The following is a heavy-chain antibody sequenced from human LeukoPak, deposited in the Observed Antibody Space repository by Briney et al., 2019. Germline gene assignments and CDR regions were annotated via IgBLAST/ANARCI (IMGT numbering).Heavy chain of an antibody. J-gene: IGHJ4*02. Sequence: GGSLRLSCAASGFTFSSYEMNWVRQAPGKGLEWVSYISSGGSTVYYADSVKGRFTISRDNAKNSLYLQMNSLRAEDTAVYYCARPGIAVAGEFFDYWGQGTLVTVSS. CDR1: GFTFSSYE. CDR3: ARPGIAVAGEFFDY. V-gene: IGHV3-48*03. CDR2: ISSGGSTV. D-gene: IGHD6-19*01.